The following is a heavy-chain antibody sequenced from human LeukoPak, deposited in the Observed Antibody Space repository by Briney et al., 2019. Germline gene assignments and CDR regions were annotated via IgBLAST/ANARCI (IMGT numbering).Heavy chain of an antibody. CDR2: INLADTEH. CDR1: GFTFNTYW. J-gene: IGHJ4*02. D-gene: IGHD6-19*01. CDR3: ALLAVASDFDY. Sequence: PGGSLRLSCAASGFTFNTYWMSWVRQAPGKGLEWVANINLADTEHNYVDSVKGRFTTSRGNAKNSLYLQMNSLRVEDTAVYYCALLAVASDFDYWGQGALVTVSS. V-gene: IGHV3-7*01.